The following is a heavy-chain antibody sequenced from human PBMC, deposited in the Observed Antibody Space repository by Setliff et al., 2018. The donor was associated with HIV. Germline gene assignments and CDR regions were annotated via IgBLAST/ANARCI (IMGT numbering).Heavy chain of an antibody. V-gene: IGHV2-5*02. J-gene: IGHJ4*01. CDR1: GFSFSTNGVG. CDR2: IYWEDDK. CDR3: AHRLHIWDFFDY. D-gene: IGHD3-16*01. Sequence: SGPTLVNPTRTLTLTCTFSGFSFSTNGVGVGWIRQPPGKALAWLALIYWEDDKRYNPSLKTRLTVTKATAKNQVVLTMTNMDPVDTATYFCAHRLHIWDFFDYWGPGTVVTVSS.